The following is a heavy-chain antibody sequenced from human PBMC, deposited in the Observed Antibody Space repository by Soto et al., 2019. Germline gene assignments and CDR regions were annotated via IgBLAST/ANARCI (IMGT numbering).Heavy chain of an antibody. CDR2: ISGSGANYI. V-gene: IGHV3-21*01. CDR1: GFTFSGYS. D-gene: IGHD4-17*01. Sequence: EVQLVESGGGLVKPGGSLRLSCAAPGFTFSGYSMNWVRQAPGKGLEWVSSISGSGANYIYYADSIKGRFTISRDNADNSLYLQMNSLRAEDTAVYYCARVPYGDYPDFYFDYWGQGTQVTVSS. CDR3: ARVPYGDYPDFYFDY. J-gene: IGHJ4*02.